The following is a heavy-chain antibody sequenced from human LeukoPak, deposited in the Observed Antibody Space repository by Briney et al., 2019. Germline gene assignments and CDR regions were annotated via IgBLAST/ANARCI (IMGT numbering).Heavy chain of an antibody. CDR2: MNPNSGNT. D-gene: IGHD3-10*01. Sequence: ASVKVSRKASGYTFTNYDINWVRQATGQGLEWMGWMNPNSGNTGYAQKFQGRVTMTRNTSISTAYMELSSLRSEDTAVYYCARGILWFGDDVWGKGTTVTISS. V-gene: IGHV1-8*01. CDR1: GYTFTNYD. CDR3: ARGILWFGDDV. J-gene: IGHJ6*04.